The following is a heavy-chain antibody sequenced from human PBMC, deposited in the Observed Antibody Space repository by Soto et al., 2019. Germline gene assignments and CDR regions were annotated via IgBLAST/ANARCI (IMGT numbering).Heavy chain of an antibody. CDR3: TRDLYIVVVPAAIRY. D-gene: IGHD2-2*01. V-gene: IGHV3-49*03. J-gene: IGHJ4*02. Sequence: GGSLRLSCTASGFTFGDYAMSWFRQAPGKGLEWVGFIRSKAYGGTTEYAASVKGRFTISRDDSKSIAYLQMNSLKTEDTAVYYCTRDLYIVVVPAAIRYRGPGTLVTLSS. CDR1: GFTFGDYA. CDR2: IRSKAYGGTT.